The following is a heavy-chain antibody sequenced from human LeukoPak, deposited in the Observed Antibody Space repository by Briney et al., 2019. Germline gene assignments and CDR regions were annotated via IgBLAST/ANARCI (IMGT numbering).Heavy chain of an antibody. V-gene: IGHV3-7*01. J-gene: IGHJ4*02. Sequence: GGSLRLSCVASGFTFSSYWMTWVRQAPGKGLEWVANMRQDGNEKYYVDSVRGRFTISRDNAKNSLYLQMNSLRAEDTAVYYCARQQWLDGAYYFDYWGQGTLVTVSS. CDR3: ARQQWLDGAYYFDY. D-gene: IGHD6-19*01. CDR2: MRQDGNEK. CDR1: GFTFSSYW.